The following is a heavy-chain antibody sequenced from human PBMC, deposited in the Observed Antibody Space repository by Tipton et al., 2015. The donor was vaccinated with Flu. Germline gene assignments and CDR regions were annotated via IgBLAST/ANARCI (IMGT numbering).Heavy chain of an antibody. Sequence: TLSLTCTVSGGSISSYYWSWIRQPAGKGLGWIGRIYTSGGTNYNPSLKSRLTMSVDTSENQFSLKLSSVTAADTAVYFCAREVSGLGRYFDYWGQGTLVTVSS. D-gene: IGHD3-10*01. V-gene: IGHV4-4*07. J-gene: IGHJ4*02. CDR3: AREVSGLGRYFDY. CDR1: GGSISSYY. CDR2: IYTSGGT.